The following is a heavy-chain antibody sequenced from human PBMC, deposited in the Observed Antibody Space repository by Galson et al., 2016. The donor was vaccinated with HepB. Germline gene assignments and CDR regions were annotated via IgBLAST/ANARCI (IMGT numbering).Heavy chain of an antibody. CDR1: GDSVSNNNAG. CDR2: TFYRSNWQN. V-gene: IGHV6-1*01. CDR3: ARSYLLGRGFGW. J-gene: IGHJ4*02. Sequence: CAISGDSVSNNNAGWYWIRQSPSRGLECLGRTFYRSNWQNDYADSVNSRISINADTAKNEFSLHRSSVTPEDTGVYYCARSYLLGRGFGWWGPGPPVTVSS. D-gene: IGHD3-10*01.